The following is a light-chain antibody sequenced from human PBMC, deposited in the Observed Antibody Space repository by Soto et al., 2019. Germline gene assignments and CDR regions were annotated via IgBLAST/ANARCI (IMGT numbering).Light chain of an antibody. V-gene: IGLV2-8*01. CDR1: GSDVGGYNY. CDR2: EVS. Sequence: QSALTQPPSASGSFGQSVTISCTGTGSDVGGYNYVSWYRQHPGKAPKLMIYEVSGRPSGVPDRFSGSKSGNTASLTVSGLQADDEADYYCSSYSGTNYHYVFGTGTKVTVL. CDR3: SSYSGTNYHYV. J-gene: IGLJ1*01.